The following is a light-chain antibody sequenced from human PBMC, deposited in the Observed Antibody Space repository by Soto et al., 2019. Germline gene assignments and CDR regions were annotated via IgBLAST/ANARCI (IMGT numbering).Light chain of an antibody. CDR1: HSDVGGYYY. CDR2: DVS. CDR3: SSYTSSRTHV. Sequence: SVLTQPASLSGSPGQPITIPSTRNHSDVGGYYYVSWYQQHPGKVPKLLIFDVSSRPSGVSDRFSGSKSGNTASLTISGLQAEDEADYYCSSYTSSRTHVFGTGTKVTVL. V-gene: IGLV2-14*01. J-gene: IGLJ1*01.